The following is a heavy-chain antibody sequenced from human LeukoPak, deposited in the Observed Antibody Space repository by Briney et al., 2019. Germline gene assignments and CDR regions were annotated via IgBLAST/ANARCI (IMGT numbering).Heavy chain of an antibody. J-gene: IGHJ2*01. D-gene: IGHD6-19*01. V-gene: IGHV3-7*01. CDR1: GFTFSSYW. CDR2: IKQDGSDK. Sequence: PGGSLRLSCAASGFTFSSYWMSWVRQAPGKGLEWVANIKQDGSDKYYVDSVKGRFTISRDNAKNSLYLQMNSLRAEDTAVYYCARGVGAVAGNNYWYFDLWGRGTLVTVSS. CDR3: ARGVGAVAGNNYWYFDL.